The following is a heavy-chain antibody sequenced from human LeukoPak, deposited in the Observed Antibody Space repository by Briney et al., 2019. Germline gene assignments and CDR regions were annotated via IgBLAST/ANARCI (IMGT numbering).Heavy chain of an antibody. CDR2: IYYSGST. CDR1: GGSISSSSYY. Sequence: SETLSLTCTVSGGSISSSSYYWGWIRQPLGKGLEWIGSIYYSGSTYYNPSLKSRVTISVDTSKNQFSLQPNSVTPEDTAVYYCARWGLYYYYYMDVWGKGTTVTVSS. J-gene: IGHJ6*03. V-gene: IGHV4-39*07. CDR3: ARWGLYYYYYMDV. D-gene: IGHD3-16*01.